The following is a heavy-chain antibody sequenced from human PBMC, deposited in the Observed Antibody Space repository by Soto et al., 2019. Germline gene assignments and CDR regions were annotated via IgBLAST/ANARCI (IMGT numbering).Heavy chain of an antibody. CDR3: ARDRTYYYYGMDV. Sequence: QVQLVESGGGVVQPGRSLRLSCAASGFTFSSYGMHWVRQAPGKGLEWVAVIWYDGSNKYYADSVKGRFTISRDNSKNTLYLQMNSLSAEDTAVYYCARDRTYYYYGMDVWGKGTTVTVSS. V-gene: IGHV3-33*01. CDR2: IWYDGSNK. J-gene: IGHJ6*04. CDR1: GFTFSSYG.